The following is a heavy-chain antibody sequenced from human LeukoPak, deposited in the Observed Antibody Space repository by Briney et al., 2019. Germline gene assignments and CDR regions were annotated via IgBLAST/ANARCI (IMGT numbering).Heavy chain of an antibody. CDR2: ISGGGANT. V-gene: IGHV3-23*01. Sequence: GGSLRLSCAASGFTFSNYAMSWVRQAPGKGLEWVSSISGGGANTYYADSVKGRFTISRDNAKNSLYLQMNSLRAEDTAVYYCARVGVGTVTTWDYWGQGTLVTVSS. D-gene: IGHD4-17*01. CDR3: ARVGVGTVTTWDY. J-gene: IGHJ4*02. CDR1: GFTFSNYA.